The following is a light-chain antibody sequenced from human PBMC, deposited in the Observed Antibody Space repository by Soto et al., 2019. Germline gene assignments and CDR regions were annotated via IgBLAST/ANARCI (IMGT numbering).Light chain of an antibody. CDR1: SSDVGGYNS. CDR2: DVS. CDR3: AAWDDSLNGYV. J-gene: IGLJ1*01. Sequence: QSVLTQPRSVSGSPGQSVTVSCIGASSDVGGYNSVSWYQQHPGKAPKLMIYDVSTRPSGVPERFSGSKSGNTASLTISGLQAEDEADYYCAAWDDSLNGYVFETGTKVTVL. V-gene: IGLV2-11*01.